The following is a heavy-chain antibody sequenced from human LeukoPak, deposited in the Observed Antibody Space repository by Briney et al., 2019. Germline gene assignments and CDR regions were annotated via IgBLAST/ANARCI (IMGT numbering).Heavy chain of an antibody. CDR1: GGPFSGHY. D-gene: IGHD6-25*01. J-gene: IGHJ4*02. CDR3: ARVPTSGWPSPDY. Sequence: SETLSLTCAVYGGPFSGHYWSRVRQPPGKGLEWIGEINDSGSINYNPSLTSRVTISVDTSKNRFSLKLSSVTAADTAVYHCARVPTSGWPSPDYWGQGTLVTVSS. V-gene: IGHV4-34*01. CDR2: INDSGSI.